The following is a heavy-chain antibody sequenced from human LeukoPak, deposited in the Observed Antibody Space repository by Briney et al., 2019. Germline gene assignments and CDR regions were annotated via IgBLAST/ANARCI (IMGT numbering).Heavy chain of an antibody. CDR3: ASDSPYYGMDV. CDR2: INSDGSAT. CDR1: GFTFSNFW. Sequence: GGSLRLSCAASGFTFSNFWMHWVRQVPGKGLLWVSRINSDGSATVYADSVRGRFTISRDNAKNTLYLQMSGLRVEDTAVYHCASDSPYYGMDVWGQGTTVTVSS. J-gene: IGHJ6*02. V-gene: IGHV3-74*01.